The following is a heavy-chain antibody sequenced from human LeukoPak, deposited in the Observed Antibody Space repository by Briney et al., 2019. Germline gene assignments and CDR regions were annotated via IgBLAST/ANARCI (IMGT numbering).Heavy chain of an antibody. CDR1: GGSISSSNW. CDR3: ARRVGANWGPNYFDY. D-gene: IGHD7-27*01. V-gene: IGHV4-4*02. CDR2: IYHSGST. Sequence: PSETLSLTCAVSGGSISSSNWWSWVRQPPGKGLEWIGEIYHSGSTNYNPSLKSRVTISVDKSKNQFSLKLSSVTAADMAVYYCARRVGANWGPNYFDYWGQGTLVTVSS. J-gene: IGHJ4*02.